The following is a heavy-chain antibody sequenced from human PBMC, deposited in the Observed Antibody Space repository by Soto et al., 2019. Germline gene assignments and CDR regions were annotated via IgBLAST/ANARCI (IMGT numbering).Heavy chain of an antibody. CDR2: ISWNSGSI. CDR3: AKGYRYCSSTSCYADYYYYYMDV. J-gene: IGHJ6*03. D-gene: IGHD2-2*01. Sequence: GGSLRLSCAASGFTFDDYAMHWVRQAPGKGLEWVSGISWNSGSIGYADSVKGRFTISRDNAKNSLYLQMNSLRAEDTALNYCAKGYRYCSSTSCYADYYYYYMDVWGKGTTVTVSS. CDR1: GFTFDDYA. V-gene: IGHV3-9*01.